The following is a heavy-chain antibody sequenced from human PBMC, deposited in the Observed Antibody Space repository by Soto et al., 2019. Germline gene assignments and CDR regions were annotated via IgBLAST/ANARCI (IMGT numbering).Heavy chain of an antibody. Sequence: EVQLVESGGGLVQPGGSLRLSCAASGFTFSAHTMNWVRQAPGKGLEWISYISSESETIYYADSVKGRFTISRDNAKNSLFVQKNGRGGGGTAVYYGADGGGGGEWGQGTLVTVSS. J-gene: IGHJ4*02. CDR1: GFTFSAHT. V-gene: IGHV3-48*01. CDR3: ADGGGGGE. CDR2: ISSESETI. D-gene: IGHD3-16*01.